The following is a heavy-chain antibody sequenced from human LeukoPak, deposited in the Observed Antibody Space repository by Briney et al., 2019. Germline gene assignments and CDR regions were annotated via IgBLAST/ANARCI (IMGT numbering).Heavy chain of an antibody. Sequence: PSETLSLTCAVYGGSFSGYYWSWIRQPPGKGLEWIGEINHSGSTNYNPSLKSRVTISVDTSKNQFSLKLSSVTAADTAVYYCARDGGPRDGYNSDYWGQGTLVTVSS. D-gene: IGHD5-24*01. CDR2: INHSGST. J-gene: IGHJ4*02. CDR1: GGSFSGYY. V-gene: IGHV4-34*01. CDR3: ARDGGPRDGYNSDY.